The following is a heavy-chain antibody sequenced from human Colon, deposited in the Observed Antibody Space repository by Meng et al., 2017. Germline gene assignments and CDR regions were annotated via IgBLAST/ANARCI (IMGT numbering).Heavy chain of an antibody. J-gene: IGHJ5*02. D-gene: IGHD2-2*01. CDR1: GFNFSSYS. V-gene: IGHV3-21*01. Sequence: EVQLVESGGGLVKPGGSLRLSCVASGFNFSSYSINWVRQAPGKGLERVSTISSSSRYIYYADSVKGRFTVSRDNGKSSLYLQMNSLRAEDTAVYYCAREWIVPAGFDPWGQGTLVTVSS. CDR3: AREWIVPAGFDP. CDR2: ISSSSRYI.